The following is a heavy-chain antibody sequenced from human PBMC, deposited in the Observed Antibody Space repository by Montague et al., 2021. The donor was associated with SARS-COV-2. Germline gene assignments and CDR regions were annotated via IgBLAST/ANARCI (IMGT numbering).Heavy chain of an antibody. J-gene: IGHJ3*02. CDR3: AIPMVRGVSRAFDI. CDR2: IYNSGST. CDR1: GGSISGDY. Sequence: SETLSLTCAVSGGSISGDYWSWIRQPQGKGQGRIGDIYNSGSTNSHSSLKSRVTISVDTSKAQFYLKLSSVTATDAAVDYCAIPMVRGVSRAFDIWGQGTMVTVSS. D-gene: IGHD3-10*01. V-gene: IGHV4-34*01.